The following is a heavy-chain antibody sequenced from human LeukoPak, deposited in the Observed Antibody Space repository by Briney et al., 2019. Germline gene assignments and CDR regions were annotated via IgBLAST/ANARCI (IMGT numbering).Heavy chain of an antibody. Sequence: PSETLSLTCAVYGGSFSGYYWNWIRQPPGKGLEWIGEINHSGSTNYHPSLKSRVTISVDTSKNQFSLKLSSVTAADTAVYCVSSLPLRQQLVRPYYYYGMDVWGKGTTVTVSS. D-gene: IGHD6-13*01. V-gene: IGHV4-34*01. CDR3: SSLPLRQQLVRPYYYYGMDV. CDR1: GGSFSGYY. CDR2: INHSGST. J-gene: IGHJ6*04.